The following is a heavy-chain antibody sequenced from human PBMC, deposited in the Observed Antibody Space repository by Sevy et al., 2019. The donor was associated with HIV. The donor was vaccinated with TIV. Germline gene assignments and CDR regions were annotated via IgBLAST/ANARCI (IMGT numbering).Heavy chain of an antibody. V-gene: IGHV3-23*01. CDR1: EFTFSSYA. CDR2: ISGSGRFT. D-gene: IGHD2-15*01. Sequence: GGSLRLSCSASEFTFSSYAMSWVRQAPGKGLEWVSSISGSGRFTYYAEFVEGRFIVSRDNSKNTLSVQMNGLRAEATAVYYCAKGFCSGATCPRDYYYYGMDVWGQGTTVTVSS. CDR3: AKGFCSGATCPRDYYYYGMDV. J-gene: IGHJ6*02.